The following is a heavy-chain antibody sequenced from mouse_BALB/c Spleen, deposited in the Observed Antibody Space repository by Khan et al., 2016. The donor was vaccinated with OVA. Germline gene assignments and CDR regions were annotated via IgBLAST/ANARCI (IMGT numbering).Heavy chain of an antibody. CDR2: IKYSGST. J-gene: IGHJ1*01. D-gene: IGHD1-1*01. Sequence: EVQLQESGPDLVKPSQSLSLTCTVTGYSITSGYNWHWIRQFPRNKLEWMAYIKYSGSTNYTPSLKSRISITRDTSKNQFFLQLNSVTTEDTATYYCARSGTTVVAYWYFDVWGAGTTVTVSS. V-gene: IGHV3-1*02. CDR1: GYSITSGYN. CDR3: ARSGTTVVAYWYFDV.